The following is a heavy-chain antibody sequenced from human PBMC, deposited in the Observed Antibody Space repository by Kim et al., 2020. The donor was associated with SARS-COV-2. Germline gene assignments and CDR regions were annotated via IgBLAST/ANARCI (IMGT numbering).Heavy chain of an antibody. CDR2: MNPNSGNT. V-gene: IGHV1-8*01. CDR1: GYTFTSYD. Sequence: ASVKVSCKASGYTFTSYDINWVRQATGQGLEWMGWMNPNSGNTGYAQKFQGRVTMTRNTSISTAYMELSSLRSEDTAVYYCARGPNWIGGFDPWGQGTLVTVSS. D-gene: IGHD1-1*01. J-gene: IGHJ5*02. CDR3: ARGPNWIGGFDP.